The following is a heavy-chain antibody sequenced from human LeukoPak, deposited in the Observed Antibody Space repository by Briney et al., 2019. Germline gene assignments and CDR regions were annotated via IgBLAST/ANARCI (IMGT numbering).Heavy chain of an antibody. J-gene: IGHJ4*02. CDR1: GGSISSGGYS. V-gene: IGHV4-30-2*01. CDR2: IYHSGST. CDR3: ASTYSSSWEFDY. D-gene: IGHD6-13*01. Sequence: SETLSLTCAVSGGSISSGGYSWSWIRQPPGKGLEWIGYIYHSGSTYYNPSLKSRVTISVDRSKNQFSLKLSSVTAADTAVYYCASTYSSSWEFDYWGQGTLVTVSS.